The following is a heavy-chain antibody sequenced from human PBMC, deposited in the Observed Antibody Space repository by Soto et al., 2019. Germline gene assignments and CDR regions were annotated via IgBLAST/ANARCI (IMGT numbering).Heavy chain of an antibody. CDR2: ISWNSGSI. Sequence: LRLSCAASGFTFSSYTMHWVRRAPGKGLEWVSGISWNSGSIGYADSVKGRFTISRDNAKNSLYLQMNSLRAEDTALYYCAKGKYSSFFDYWGQGTLVTVSS. D-gene: IGHD6-19*01. CDR1: GFTFSSYT. J-gene: IGHJ4*02. CDR3: AKGKYSSFFDY. V-gene: IGHV3-9*01.